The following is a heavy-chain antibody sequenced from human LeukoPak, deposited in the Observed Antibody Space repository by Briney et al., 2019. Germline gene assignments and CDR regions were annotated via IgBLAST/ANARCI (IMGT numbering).Heavy chain of an antibody. CDR2: IYYTGST. CDR3: ARGSVRGEFDP. V-gene: IGHV4-59*01. CDR1: GGSISTYY. D-gene: IGHD3-10*01. Sequence: SETLSLTCTLSGGSISTYYWSWVRQPPGKGLEWLGYIYYTGSTDYNPSLKSRVTMSVDTSKNQFSLKLSSVTAADTAVYSCARGSVRGEFDPWGQGTLVTVSS. J-gene: IGHJ5*02.